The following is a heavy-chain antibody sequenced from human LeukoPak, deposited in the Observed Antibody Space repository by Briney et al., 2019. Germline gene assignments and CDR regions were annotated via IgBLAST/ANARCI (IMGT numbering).Heavy chain of an antibody. Sequence: PGGSLRLSCAASGFTFNSYSVNWVRQPPGKGLEWIGEINHSGSTNYNPSLKSRVTISVDTSKNQFSLKLSSVTAADTAVYYCARADYKKTIFGVVIIRRWFDPWGQGTLVTVSS. CDR3: ARADYKKTIFGVVIIRRWFDP. V-gene: IGHV4-34*01. D-gene: IGHD3-3*01. CDR2: INHSGST. J-gene: IGHJ5*02. CDR1: GFTFNSYS.